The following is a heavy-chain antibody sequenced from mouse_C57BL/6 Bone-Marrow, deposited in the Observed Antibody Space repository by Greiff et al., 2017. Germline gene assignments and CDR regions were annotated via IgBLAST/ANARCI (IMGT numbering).Heavy chain of an antibody. Sequence: DVKLVESGGGLVQPGGSLKLSCAASGFTFSDYYMYWVRQTPEKRLEWVAYISNGGGSTYYPDTVKGRFTISRDNAKNTLYLQMSRLKSEDTAMYYCARQAYDYGYFDYWGQGTTLTVSS. CDR1: GFTFSDYY. CDR3: ARQAYDYGYFDY. J-gene: IGHJ2*01. D-gene: IGHD2-4*01. CDR2: ISNGGGST. V-gene: IGHV5-12*01.